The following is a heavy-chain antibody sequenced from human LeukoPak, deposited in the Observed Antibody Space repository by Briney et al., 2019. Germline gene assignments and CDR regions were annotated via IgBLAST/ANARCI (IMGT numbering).Heavy chain of an antibody. V-gene: IGHV1-69*06. CDR1: GGTFSSYA. CDR2: IIPIFGTA. J-gene: IGHJ6*03. CDR3: ARVVDIVVYYYYYMDV. D-gene: IGHD2-15*01. Sequence: APVKVSCKASGGTFSSYAISWVRQAPGQGLEWMGGIIPIFGTANYAQKFQGRVTITADKSTSTAYMELSSLRSEDTAVYYCARVVDIVVYYYYYMDVWGKGTTVTVSS.